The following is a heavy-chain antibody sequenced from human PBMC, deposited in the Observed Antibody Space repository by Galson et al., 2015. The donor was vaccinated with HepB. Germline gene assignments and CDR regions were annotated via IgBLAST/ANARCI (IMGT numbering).Heavy chain of an antibody. CDR2: IYTSGST. CDR3: ARVIGRELTASGDYYGMDV. J-gene: IGHJ6*02. D-gene: IGHD1-26*01. V-gene: IGHV4-59*10. CDR1: GGSFSGYY. Sequence: ETLSLTCAVYGGSFSGYYWSWIRQPAGKGLEWIGRIYTSGSTNYNPSLKSRVTISVDTSKNQFSLKLSSVTAADTAVYYCARVIGRELTASGDYYGMDVWGQGTTVTVSS.